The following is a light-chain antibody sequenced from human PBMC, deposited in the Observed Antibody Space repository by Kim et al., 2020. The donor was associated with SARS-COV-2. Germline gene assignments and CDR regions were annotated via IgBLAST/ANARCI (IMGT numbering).Light chain of an antibody. CDR2: KDR. CDR1: VLGKKY. Sequence: FPGQTARITCSGEVLGKKYARWFQQKPGQAPVLVIYKDRERPSGIPERFSGSSSGTTVTLTISGAQVEDEGDYYCYSAADNNLGVFGGGTQLTVL. J-gene: IGLJ3*02. V-gene: IGLV3-27*01. CDR3: YSAADNNLGV.